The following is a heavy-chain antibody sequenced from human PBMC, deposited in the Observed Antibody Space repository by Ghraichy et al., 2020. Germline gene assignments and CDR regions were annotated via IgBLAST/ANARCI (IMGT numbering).Heavy chain of an antibody. CDR2: IGGDGRDK. Sequence: GGSLRLSCATSGFIFKKNTMHWVRQPPGKGLEYISLIGGDGRDKYYADSVRGRFTVSRDNSKNALYLQMNSLRSEDTALYFCVKDVNWGFDHWGPGTRVIV. V-gene: IGHV3-43*01. D-gene: IGHD7-27*01. CDR3: VKDVNWGFDH. CDR1: GFIFKKNT. J-gene: IGHJ5*02.